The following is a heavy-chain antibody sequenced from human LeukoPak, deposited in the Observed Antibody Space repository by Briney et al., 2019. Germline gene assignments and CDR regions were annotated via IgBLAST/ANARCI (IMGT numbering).Heavy chain of an antibody. V-gene: IGHV1-69*13. J-gene: IGHJ4*02. Sequence: GASVKVSRKASGGTFSSYAISWVRQAPGQGLEWMGGIIPIFGTANYAQKFQGRVTITADESTSTAYMELSSLRSEDTAVYYCASPYYDSSGYQRYYFDYWGQGTLVTVSS. CDR1: GGTFSSYA. CDR2: IIPIFGTA. CDR3: ASPYYDSSGYQRYYFDY. D-gene: IGHD3-22*01.